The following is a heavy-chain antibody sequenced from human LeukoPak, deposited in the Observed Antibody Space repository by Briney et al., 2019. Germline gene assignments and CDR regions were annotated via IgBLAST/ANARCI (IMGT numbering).Heavy chain of an antibody. CDR1: GFTFSSYA. CDR2: ISYDGSNK. Sequence: PGGSLRLSCAASGFTFSSYAMHWVRQAPGKGLEWLAVISYDGSNKYYADSVKGRFTISRDNSKNTLYLQMNSLRAEDTAVYYCARSPYSSSWYGYSSYWGQGTLVTVSS. V-gene: IGHV3-30-3*01. D-gene: IGHD6-13*01. CDR3: ARSPYSSSWYGYSSY. J-gene: IGHJ4*02.